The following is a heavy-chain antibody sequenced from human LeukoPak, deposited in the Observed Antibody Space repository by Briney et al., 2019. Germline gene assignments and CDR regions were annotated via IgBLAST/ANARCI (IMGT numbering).Heavy chain of an antibody. CDR3: ARGGVILWFGELYL. Sequence: SETLSLTCTVSGGSISSYDWSWIRQPPGKGLEWIGYIYYSGSTNYNPSLKSRVTISVDTSKNQFSLKLSSVTAADTAVYYCARGGVILWFGELYLWGQGTLVTVSS. V-gene: IGHV4-59*01. J-gene: IGHJ4*02. CDR2: IYYSGST. CDR1: GGSISSYD. D-gene: IGHD3-10*01.